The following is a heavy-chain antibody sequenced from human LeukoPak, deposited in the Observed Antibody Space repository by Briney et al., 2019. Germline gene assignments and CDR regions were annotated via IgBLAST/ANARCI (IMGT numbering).Heavy chain of an antibody. CDR2: ISYDGSNK. CDR3: ARDRLWEVGATPYFAY. J-gene: IGHJ4*02. CDR1: GFTFSSYG. V-gene: IGHV3-30*03. Sequence: GRSLRLSCAASGFTFSSYGMHWVRQAPGKGLEWVTLISYDGSNKYYADSVKDRFTISRDNSKNTLCLQMNSLRAEDTAVYYCARDRLWEVGATPYFAYWGQGTLVTVSS. D-gene: IGHD1-26*01.